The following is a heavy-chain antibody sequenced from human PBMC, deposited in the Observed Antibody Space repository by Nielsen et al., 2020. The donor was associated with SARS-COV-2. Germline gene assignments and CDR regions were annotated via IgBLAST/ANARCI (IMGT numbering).Heavy chain of an antibody. J-gene: IGHJ6*03. Sequence: SETLSLTCVVYGGSLSGFQWKWIHQPPGKGLEWIAQINHSGDTKHNPSLKSRVTISVDTSKNQFSLKLSSVTAADTAVYYCARGRNENDYMDVWGSGTTVTMSS. CDR1: GGSLSGFQ. CDR3: ARGRNENDYMDV. CDR2: INHSGDT. D-gene: IGHD1-14*01. V-gene: IGHV4-34*01.